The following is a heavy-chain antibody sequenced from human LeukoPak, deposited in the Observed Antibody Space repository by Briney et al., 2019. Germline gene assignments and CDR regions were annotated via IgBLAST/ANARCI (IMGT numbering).Heavy chain of an antibody. Sequence: GASVKVSCKASGYTFTGYDMHWVRQAPGQGLGWMGWINPNSGGTNYAQKFQGRVTMTRDTSISTAYMELSRLRSDDTAVYYCARVPRRGYYDFWSGYSLFDYWGQGTLVTVSS. CDR3: ARVPRRGYYDFWSGYSLFDY. CDR2: INPNSGGT. D-gene: IGHD3-3*01. CDR1: GYTFTGYD. J-gene: IGHJ4*02. V-gene: IGHV1-2*02.